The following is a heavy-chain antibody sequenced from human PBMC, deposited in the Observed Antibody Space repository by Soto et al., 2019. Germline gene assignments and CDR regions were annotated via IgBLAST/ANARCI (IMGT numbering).Heavy chain of an antibody. J-gene: IGHJ4*02. Sequence: QVHLVQSGAEVKKPGASVKVSCKGSGYDFTTNGITWVRQAPGQGLEGMAWISAHNGNTDYAQKLQGRVTVTRDTSTSTAYMELRSLRSDDTAMYYCARGRYGDYWGQGALVTVSS. V-gene: IGHV1-18*01. CDR1: GYDFTTNG. CDR3: ARGRYGDY. D-gene: IGHD1-1*01. CDR2: ISAHNGNT.